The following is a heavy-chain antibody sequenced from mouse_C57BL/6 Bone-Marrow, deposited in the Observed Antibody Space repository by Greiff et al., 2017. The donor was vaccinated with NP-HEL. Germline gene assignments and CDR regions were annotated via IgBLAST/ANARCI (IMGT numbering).Heavy chain of an antibody. CDR2: INPSSGYT. CDR3: ATHDRGGW. V-gene: IGHV1-7*01. D-gene: IGHD1-1*02. Sequence: QVQLQQSGAELAKPGASVKLSCKASGYTFTSYWMHWVKQRPGQGLEWIGYINPSSGYTKYNQKFKYKATLTADKSSGAAYMQLGRLTYEASAVYYCATHDRGGWWRHGSTLAVSS. CDR1: GYTFTSYW. J-gene: IGHJ2*01.